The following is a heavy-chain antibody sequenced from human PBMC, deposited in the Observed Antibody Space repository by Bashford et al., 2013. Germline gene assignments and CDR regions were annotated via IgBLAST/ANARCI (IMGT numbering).Heavy chain of an antibody. V-gene: IGHV4-39*01. CDR1: GGSISSSSYY. CDR3: ARPGGAIGYFGGYYGMDV. CDR2: IYYSGST. J-gene: IGHJ6*02. Sequence: SETLSLTCTVSGGSISSSSYYWGWIRQLPGKGLEWIGSIYYSGSTYYNPSLKSRVTISVDTSKNQFSLKLSSVTAADTAVYYCARPGGAIGYFGGYYGMDVVGQGTTVTVSS. D-gene: IGHD2-21*01.